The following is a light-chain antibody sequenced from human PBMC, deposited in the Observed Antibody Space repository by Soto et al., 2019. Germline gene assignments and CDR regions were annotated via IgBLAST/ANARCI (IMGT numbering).Light chain of an antibody. CDR3: QQYKRFSRT. Sequence: DIQMTQSPSTLSASVGDRVTISCRASESIITWLAWYQQKPGKAPNLLIYDASNLQSGVPSRFSGSGSGREFTLTISSLQPEDFATYYCQQYKRFSRTFGQGTKVDIK. CDR1: ESIITW. J-gene: IGKJ1*01. CDR2: DAS. V-gene: IGKV1-5*01.